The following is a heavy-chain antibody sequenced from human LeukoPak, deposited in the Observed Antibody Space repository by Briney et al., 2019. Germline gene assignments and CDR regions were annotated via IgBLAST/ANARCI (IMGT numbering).Heavy chain of an antibody. J-gene: IGHJ6*03. CDR1: GFTFSSYA. D-gene: IGHD1-26*01. CDR2: ISGSGGST. V-gene: IGHV3-23*01. Sequence: GGSLRLSCAAPGFTFSSYAMSWVRQAPGKGLEWVSAISGSGGSTYYADSVKGRFTISRDNSKNTLYLQMNSLRAEDTAVYYCAKGRGSSYYYYYMDVWGKGTTVTVSS. CDR3: AKGRGSSYYYYYMDV.